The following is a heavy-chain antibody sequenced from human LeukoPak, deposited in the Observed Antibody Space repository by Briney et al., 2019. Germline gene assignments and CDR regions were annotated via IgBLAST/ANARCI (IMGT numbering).Heavy chain of an antibody. Sequence: GGSLRLSCAASGFTFSSYSMNWVRQAPGKGLEWVSSISSSSCYIYYADSVKGRFTISRDNAKNSLYLQMNSLRAEDTAVYYCARDLYCSSTSCQRPDWFDPWGQGTLVTVSS. V-gene: IGHV3-21*01. CDR2: ISSSSCYI. J-gene: IGHJ5*02. CDR1: GFTFSSYS. CDR3: ARDLYCSSTSCQRPDWFDP. D-gene: IGHD2-2*01.